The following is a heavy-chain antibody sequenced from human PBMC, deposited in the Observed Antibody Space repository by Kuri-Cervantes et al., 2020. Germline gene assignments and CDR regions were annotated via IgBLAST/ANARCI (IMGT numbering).Heavy chain of an antibody. Sequence: SQTLSLTCAVYGGSFSDYYWIWIRQSPGKGLEWIGEINHSGSTNYKLSLESRVTMSTDTSRNQFSLKLRSVTAADTAVYYCARAKAIFGAKKSGMDVWGQGTTVTVSS. J-gene: IGHJ6*02. V-gene: IGHV4-34*01. CDR2: INHSGST. D-gene: IGHD3-3*01. CDR3: ARAKAIFGAKKSGMDV. CDR1: GGSFSDYY.